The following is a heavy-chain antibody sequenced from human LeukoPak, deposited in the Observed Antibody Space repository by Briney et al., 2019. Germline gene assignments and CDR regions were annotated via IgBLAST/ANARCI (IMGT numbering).Heavy chain of an antibody. CDR1: GGSISSYY. D-gene: IGHD3-3*01. V-gene: IGHV4-59*01. J-gene: IGHJ4*02. Sequence: SETLSLTCTVSGGSISSYYWSWIRQPPGKGLEWIGYIYYSGSTNYNPSLKSRVTISVDTSKNQFSLKLSSVTAADTAVYYCAKDLARLNPLPTTSGYCNWGQGTLVTVSS. CDR2: IYYSGST. CDR3: AKDLARLNPLPTTSGYCN.